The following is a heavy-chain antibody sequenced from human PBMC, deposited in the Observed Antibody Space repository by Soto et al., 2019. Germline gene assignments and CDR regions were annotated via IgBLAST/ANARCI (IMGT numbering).Heavy chain of an antibody. CDR2: INPNSGGT. CDR3: ANPILLDAF. J-gene: IGHJ4*02. CDR1: GYTFTGYY. Sequence: ASVKVSCKASGYTFTGYYMHWVRQAPGQGLEWMGWINPNSGGTNYAQKFQGRVTMTRDTSTSTASMELSRLRSDDTAVYYCANPILLDAFRAQRTPVTVSA. V-gene: IGHV1-2*02. D-gene: IGHD2-8*02.